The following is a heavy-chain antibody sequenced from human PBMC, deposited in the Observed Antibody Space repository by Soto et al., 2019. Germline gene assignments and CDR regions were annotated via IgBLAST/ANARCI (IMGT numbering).Heavy chain of an antibody. J-gene: IGHJ6*02. Sequence: PVESLNISCKVSGYIFTMYRIGWVLQMPGKGLEWMGIIYPGDSETRYSPSFQGQVTISVDKSISTTYLQWGSLKASDTATYYCVRHGSVEYGDYTYVYGMDVWGQGTTVTVSS. CDR1: GYIFTMYR. V-gene: IGHV5-51*01. CDR2: IYPGDSET. D-gene: IGHD4-17*01. CDR3: VRHGSVEYGDYTYVYGMDV.